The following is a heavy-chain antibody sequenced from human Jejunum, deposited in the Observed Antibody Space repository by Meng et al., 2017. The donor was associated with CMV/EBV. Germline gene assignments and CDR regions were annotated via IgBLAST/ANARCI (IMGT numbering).Heavy chain of an antibody. V-gene: IGHV3-23*01. CDR2: IGGSGGST. J-gene: IGHJ4*02. CDR1: GLTLSSYA. CDR3: AKGRDYYDSQEGY. D-gene: IGHD3-22*01. Sequence: SGLTLSSYAMSWVRQAPGKGLEWVSAIGGSGGSTYYADSVKGRFTISRDNSKNTLYLQMNSLRAEDTAVYYCAKGRDYYDSQEGYWGQGTRVTVSS.